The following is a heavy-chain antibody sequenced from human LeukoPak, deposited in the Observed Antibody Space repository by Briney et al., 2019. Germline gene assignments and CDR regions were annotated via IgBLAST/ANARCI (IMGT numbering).Heavy chain of an antibody. CDR1: GFTFSSYE. Sequence: GGSLRLSCAASGFTFSSYEMNWVRQAPGKGLEWVSYISSSGSTIYYADSVKGRFTISRDNAKNSLYLQMNSLRAEDTAVYYCASWVRFLEWPRRRFDYWGQGTLVTVSS. CDR2: ISSSGSTI. V-gene: IGHV3-48*03. J-gene: IGHJ4*02. D-gene: IGHD3-3*01. CDR3: ASWVRFLEWPRRRFDY.